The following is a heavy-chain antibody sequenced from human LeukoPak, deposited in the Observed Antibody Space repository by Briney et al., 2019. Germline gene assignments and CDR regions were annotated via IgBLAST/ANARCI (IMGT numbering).Heavy chain of an antibody. V-gene: IGHV3-33*01. J-gene: IGHJ3*02. D-gene: IGHD3-22*01. CDR3: AREYYYDSSDAFDT. Sequence: PGGSLRLSCAASGFTFSSYGMHWVRQAPGKGLEWVAVIWYDGSNKYYADSVKGRFTISRDNSKNTLYLQMNSLRAEDTAVYYCAREYYYDSSDAFDTWGQGTMVTVSS. CDR1: GFTFSSYG. CDR2: IWYDGSNK.